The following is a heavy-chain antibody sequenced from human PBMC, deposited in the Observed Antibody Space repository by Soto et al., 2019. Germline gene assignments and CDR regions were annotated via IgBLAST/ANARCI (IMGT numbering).Heavy chain of an antibody. CDR2: IYYSGTT. CDR3: AASCVGCGGFNYYGMDV. Sequence: QVQLQESGPGLVKPSQTLSLTCSVSGASISSGGHYWNWIRQHPGKGLEWIGYIYYSGTTYYNPSLKSRVTISVDTSKNQFSLKLSSVTAADTAVYYCAASCVGCGGFNYYGMDVWGQGTTVTVSS. D-gene: IGHD2-21*01. V-gene: IGHV4-31*03. CDR1: GASISSGGHY. J-gene: IGHJ6*02.